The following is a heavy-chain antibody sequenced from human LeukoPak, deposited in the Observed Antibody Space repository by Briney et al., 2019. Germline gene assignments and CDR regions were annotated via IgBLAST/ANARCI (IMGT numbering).Heavy chain of an antibody. V-gene: IGHV3-23*01. J-gene: IGHJ3*02. CDR2: ISGGVGST. D-gene: IGHD3-16*02. Sequence: PGGSLRLSCAASGFTFSSYAMNWVRQAPGKGLEWVSNISGGVGSTYYADSVKGRFTISRDNSKNTLYLQMNSLRAEDTAVYYCAIRLMITFGEVIVNYDAFDIWGQGTMVTVSS. CDR1: GFTFSSYA. CDR3: AIRLMITFGEVIVNYDAFDI.